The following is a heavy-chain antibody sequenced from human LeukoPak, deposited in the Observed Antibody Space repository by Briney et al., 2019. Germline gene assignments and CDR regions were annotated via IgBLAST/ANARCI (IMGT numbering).Heavy chain of an antibody. CDR1: AYTFTGYY. V-gene: IGHV1-2*02. J-gene: IGHJ3*02. D-gene: IGHD1-14*01. CDR2: IDPNNGDT. CDR3: ARRSRNGLDAFDI. Sequence: ASVTVSFKASAYTFTGYYLHWVRQAPGQGVEWMGWIDPNNGDTKYAQKFQGRVTITRDRSISTAYMELSRLTSDDTAVYYCARRSRNGLDAFDIWGQGTMVTVSS.